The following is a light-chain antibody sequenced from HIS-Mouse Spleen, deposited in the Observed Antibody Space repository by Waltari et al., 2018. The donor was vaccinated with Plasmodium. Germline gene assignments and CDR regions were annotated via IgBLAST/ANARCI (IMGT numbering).Light chain of an antibody. Sequence: QSVLTQPPSASGTPGQRVTISCSGSSSNIGSTYVYWYQQLPGTAPKLLIYRNNQRPSGVPDRSSGSKSGTSASLAISGLRSEDEADYYCAAWDDSLSGRVFGGGTKLTVL. CDR3: AAWDDSLSGRV. J-gene: IGLJ3*02. V-gene: IGLV1-47*01. CDR2: RNN. CDR1: SSNIGSTY.